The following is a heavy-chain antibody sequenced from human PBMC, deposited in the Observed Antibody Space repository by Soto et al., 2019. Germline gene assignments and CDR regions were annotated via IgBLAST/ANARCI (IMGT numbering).Heavy chain of an antibody. CDR1: GGSFSGYY. D-gene: IGHD3-3*01. J-gene: IGHJ4*02. V-gene: IGHV4-34*01. CDR3: ARTYDFWSGYGY. Sequence: SETLSLTCAVYGGSFSGYYWSWIRQPPGKGLEWIGEINHSGSTNYNPSLKSRVTISVDTSKNQFSLKLSSVTAADTAVYYCARTYDFWSGYGYWGQGTLVTVSS. CDR2: INHSGST.